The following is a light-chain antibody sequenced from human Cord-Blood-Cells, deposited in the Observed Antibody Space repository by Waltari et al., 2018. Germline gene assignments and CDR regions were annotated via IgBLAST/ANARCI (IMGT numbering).Light chain of an antibody. CDR2: AAS. Sequence: DIQMTQYPPSLSAPVGDRIPINCRASQSLSTYLNWYQQKPGKAPKLLMSAASSLQSWVPSRFSRSGSGTDFTLTISSLQPEDFATYYCQQSYSTPPITFGQGTRLEIK. CDR3: QQSYSTPPIT. V-gene: IGKV1-39*01. CDR1: QSLSTY. J-gene: IGKJ5*01.